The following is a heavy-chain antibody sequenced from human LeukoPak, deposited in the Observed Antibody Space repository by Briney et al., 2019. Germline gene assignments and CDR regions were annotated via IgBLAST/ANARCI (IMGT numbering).Heavy chain of an antibody. V-gene: IGHV4-4*07. CDR2: IQDRGST. CDR1: GTSMSNSY. CDR3: TRGQWLDVWDF. D-gene: IGHD6-19*01. J-gene: IGHJ4*02. Sequence: SGTLSLTCTVSGTSMSNSYWSWIRQPAGKGLEWIGHIQDRGSTIYNPSLGSRVTMSLDTPKNQFSLKLNSVTAADTAVYYCTRGQWLDVWDFWGQGTLVTVSS.